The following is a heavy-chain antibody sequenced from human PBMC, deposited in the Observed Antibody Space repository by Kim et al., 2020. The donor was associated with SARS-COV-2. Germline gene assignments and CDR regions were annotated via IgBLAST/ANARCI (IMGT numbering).Heavy chain of an antibody. V-gene: IGHV4-59*01. CDR2: IYYSGST. J-gene: IGHJ6*02. CDR1: GGSISSYY. CDR3: ARGLKARSSSSLYYYGMDV. D-gene: IGHD6-6*01. Sequence: SETLSLTCTVSGGSISSYYWSWIRQPPGKGLEWIVYIYYSGSTNYNPSLKSRVTISVDTSKNQFSLKLSSVTAADTAVYYCARGLKARSSSSLYYYGMDVWGQGTTVTVSS.